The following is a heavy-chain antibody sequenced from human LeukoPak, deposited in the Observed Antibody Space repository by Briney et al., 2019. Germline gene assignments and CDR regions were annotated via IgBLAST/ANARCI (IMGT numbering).Heavy chain of an antibody. Sequence: PSETLSLTCTVSGGSITSSSYYWGWIRQPPGKGLEWIGSIYHSGSTYYNPSLKSRVTISVDTPKNQFSLKLSSVTAADTAVYYCARGKWEPRIYYYYYMDVWGKGTTVTVSS. J-gene: IGHJ6*03. V-gene: IGHV4-39*07. CDR1: GGSITSSSYY. CDR2: IYHSGST. D-gene: IGHD1-26*01. CDR3: ARGKWEPRIYYYYYMDV.